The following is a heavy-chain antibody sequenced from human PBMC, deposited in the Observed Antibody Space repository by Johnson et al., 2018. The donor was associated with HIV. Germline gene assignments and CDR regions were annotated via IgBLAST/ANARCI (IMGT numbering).Heavy chain of an antibody. CDR1: GFRFSTYA. CDR3: ARESKWESRTPHAFDI. Sequence: QMLLVESGGGVVQPGRSLRLSCAASGFRFSTYALHWVRQAPGKGLEWVSGISWTSGSIGYADSVTGRFTVSRDKSKNTLYLQMKSLRPEDTAVYNGARESKWESRTPHAFDIWGQGTMVTVSS. V-gene: IGHV3-NL1*01. D-gene: IGHD1-26*01. CDR2: ISWTSGSI. J-gene: IGHJ3*02.